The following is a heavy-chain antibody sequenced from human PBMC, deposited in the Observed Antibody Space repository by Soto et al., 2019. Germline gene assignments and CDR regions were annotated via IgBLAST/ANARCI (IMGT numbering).Heavy chain of an antibody. Sequence: GGSLRLSXAASGFTFSSFALSWVRQAPGKGLEWVSAISGSGDGTDYAYSVKGRFTISRDNSKNTLYLQMNSLRAEHTAVYYCAGPGYSSQDYWGQGALVTVSS. V-gene: IGHV3-23*01. J-gene: IGHJ4*02. CDR2: ISGSGDGT. CDR1: GFTFSSFA. D-gene: IGHD5-18*01. CDR3: AGPGYSSQDY.